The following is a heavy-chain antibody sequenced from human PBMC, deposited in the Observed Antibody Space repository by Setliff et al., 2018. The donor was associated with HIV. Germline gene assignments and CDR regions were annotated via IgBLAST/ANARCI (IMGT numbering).Heavy chain of an antibody. Sequence: GGLVKVSCKASGYTFTSYGISWVRQAPGQGLEWRGWISAYNGNTNYAQKLQGRVTMTTDTSTSTAYMELRSLRSDDTAVYYCARDAYGSGRTLYFDLWGRGTLVTVSS. CDR3: ARDAYGSGRTLYFDL. J-gene: IGHJ2*01. CDR1: GYTFTSYG. CDR2: ISAYNGNT. D-gene: IGHD3-10*01. V-gene: IGHV1-18*01.